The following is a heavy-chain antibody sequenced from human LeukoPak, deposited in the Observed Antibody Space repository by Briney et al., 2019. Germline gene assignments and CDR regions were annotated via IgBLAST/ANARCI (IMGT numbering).Heavy chain of an antibody. CDR2: ISYDGSNK. V-gene: IGHV3-30*18. CDR3: AKGGNL. Sequence: AGRSLRLSCAASGFTFSSYGMHWVRQAPGKGLEWVAVISYDGSNKYYADSVKGRFTISRDNSKNTLYLQMNSLRAEDTAVYYCAKGGNLGGQGTLVTVSS. J-gene: IGHJ4*02. CDR1: GFTFSSYG.